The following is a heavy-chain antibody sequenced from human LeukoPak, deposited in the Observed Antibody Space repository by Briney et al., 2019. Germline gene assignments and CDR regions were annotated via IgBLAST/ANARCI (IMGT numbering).Heavy chain of an antibody. CDR2: IYTGGST. V-gene: IGHV3-66*01. D-gene: IGHD5-18*01. CDR1: GFTVSSNY. J-gene: IGHJ6*02. Sequence: GGSLRLSCAASGFTVSSNYMSWVRQAPGKGLEWVSVIYTGGSTYYADSVKGRFTISRDNSKNTLYLQMNSLRAEDTAVYYCARDWEYSYGNGMDVSGQGTTVTVPS. CDR3: ARDWEYSYGNGMDV.